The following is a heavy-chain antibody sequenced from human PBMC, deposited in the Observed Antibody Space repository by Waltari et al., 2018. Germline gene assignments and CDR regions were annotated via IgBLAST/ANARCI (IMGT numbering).Heavy chain of an antibody. CDR1: GGSISPYS. Sequence: QVELQESGPGLVKASETLSLTCTVSGGSISPYSWSWIRQPPGKGLEYIGYVYYTGTTNYNPSLKNRVTISLDTSKNQFSLKVNSVTAADTAVYYCARADSSTAYFYYYMDVWGTGTTVTVSS. CDR2: VYYTGTT. CDR3: ARADSSTAYFYYYMDV. D-gene: IGHD6-13*01. V-gene: IGHV4-59*01. J-gene: IGHJ6*03.